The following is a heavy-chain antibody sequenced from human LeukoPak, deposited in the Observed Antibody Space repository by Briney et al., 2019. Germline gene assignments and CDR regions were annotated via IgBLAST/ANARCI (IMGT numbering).Heavy chain of an antibody. CDR1: GGSFSGYF. D-gene: IGHD3-10*01. CDR2: INHSGST. V-gene: IGHV4-34*01. CDR3: ARGLSPRINMVRGVRPPFRGVFDY. J-gene: IGHJ4*02. Sequence: SETLSLTCAVYGGSFSGYFWSWIRQPPGKGLEWIGEINHSGSTNYNPSLKSRVTISVDTSKNQFSLKLSSVTAADTAVYYCARGLSPRINMVRGVRPPFRGVFDYWGQGTLVTVSS.